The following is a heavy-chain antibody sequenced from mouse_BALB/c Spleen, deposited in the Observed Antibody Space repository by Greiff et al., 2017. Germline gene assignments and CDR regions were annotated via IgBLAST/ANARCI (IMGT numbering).Heavy chain of an antibody. D-gene: IGHD2-4*01. V-gene: IGHV5-17*02. CDR3: ARCDYDNGDLAN. CDR2: ISSGSSTI. Sequence: EVQLVESGGGLVQPGGSLTLSCAASGFSFSSFGMYWVRQAPEKGLEWVAYISSGSSTIYYADTVKGRFTISRDNPKNTLFRQMTSLRSEDTAMYYGARCDYDNGDLANWGKGTMVTVA. J-gene: IGHJ3*01. CDR1: GFSFSSFG.